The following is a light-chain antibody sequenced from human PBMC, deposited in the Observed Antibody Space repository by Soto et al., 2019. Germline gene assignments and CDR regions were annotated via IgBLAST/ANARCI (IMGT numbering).Light chain of an antibody. CDR2: SIN. CDR1: YSNIGSNF. V-gene: IGLV1-44*01. CDR3: SSWDDSLDGPV. Sequence: QSVLTQPPSASATPGQTVIISCSGRYSNIGSNFVSWYQRLPGTAPKLLIYSINQRPSGVPDRFSGSKSGTSASLTISGLQSEDEADYFCSSWDDSLDGPVFGGGTKVTVL. J-gene: IGLJ3*02.